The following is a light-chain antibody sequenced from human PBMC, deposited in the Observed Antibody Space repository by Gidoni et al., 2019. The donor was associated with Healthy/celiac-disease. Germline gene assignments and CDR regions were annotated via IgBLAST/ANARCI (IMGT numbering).Light chain of an antibody. CDR3: CSYAGSSTLV. J-gene: IGLJ2*01. Sequence: QSALTQPASVSGSPGQSITISCTGTSSDVGSYNLVSWYQQHPGKAPNLMIYDGSKRPSGVSKLFSGSKSGNTASLTISGLQAEDEADYYCCSYAGSSTLVFGGGTKLTVL. CDR1: SSDVGSYNL. CDR2: DGS. V-gene: IGLV2-23*01.